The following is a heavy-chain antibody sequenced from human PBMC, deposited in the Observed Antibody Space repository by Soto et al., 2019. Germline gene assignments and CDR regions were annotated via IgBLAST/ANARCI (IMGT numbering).Heavy chain of an antibody. CDR3: VRLEGYGDSTRYYYYGMDV. Sequence: ASVKVSCKASGGTFSSYAISWVRQAPGQGLEWMGGIIPIFGTANYAQKYQGRVTITADESTSTAYMELSSLRSEDTAVYYCVRLEGYGDSTRYYYYGMDVWGQGTTVTVSS. CDR1: GGTFSSYA. J-gene: IGHJ6*02. CDR2: IIPIFGTA. D-gene: IGHD4-17*01. V-gene: IGHV1-69*13.